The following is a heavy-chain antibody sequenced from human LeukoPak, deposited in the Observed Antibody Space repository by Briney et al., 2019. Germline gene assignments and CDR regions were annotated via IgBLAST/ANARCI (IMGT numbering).Heavy chain of an antibody. V-gene: IGHV3-23*01. Sequence: PGGSLRLSCAASGFTFSSYAMSWVRQAPGKGLEWVSAISGSGGSTYYADSVKGRFTISRDNSKNTLYLQMNSLRAEDTAVYYCARDRGAGYGDYLLLFDYWGQGTLVTVSS. CDR2: ISGSGGST. J-gene: IGHJ4*02. D-gene: IGHD4-17*01. CDR3: ARDRGAGYGDYLLLFDY. CDR1: GFTFSSYA.